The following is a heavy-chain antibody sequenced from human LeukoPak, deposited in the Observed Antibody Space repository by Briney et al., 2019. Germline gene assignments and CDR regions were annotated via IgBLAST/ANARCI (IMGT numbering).Heavy chain of an antibody. Sequence: GGTLRLSCSASGFTFTTYGMNWVRQAPGKGLEWVAFIRYDGSNKYYADSVKGRFTISRDNSKNTLYLQMNSLRAEDTAVYYCAKDDHITMVRGYFDYWGQGTLVTVSS. CDR3: AKDDHITMVRGYFDY. CDR1: GFTFTTYG. J-gene: IGHJ4*02. CDR2: IRYDGSNK. D-gene: IGHD3-10*01. V-gene: IGHV3-30*02.